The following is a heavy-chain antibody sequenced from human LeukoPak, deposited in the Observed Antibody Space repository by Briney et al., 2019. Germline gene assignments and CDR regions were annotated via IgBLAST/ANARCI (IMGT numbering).Heavy chain of an antibody. Sequence: PSETLSLTRTVSGGSISSYYWSWIRQPPGKGLEWIAYISDIGSINYNPSLKSRVTISLDTSKNQFSPKLSSVTAADTAVYYCAGHHPRNTVDFWGQGTLVTVSS. CDR2: ISDIGSI. D-gene: IGHD2-8*02. J-gene: IGHJ4*02. V-gene: IGHV4-59*08. CDR1: GGSISSYY. CDR3: AGHHPRNTVDF.